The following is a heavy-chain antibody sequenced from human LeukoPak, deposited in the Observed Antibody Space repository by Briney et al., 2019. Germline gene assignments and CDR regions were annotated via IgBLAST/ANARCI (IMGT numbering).Heavy chain of an antibody. V-gene: IGHV4-38-2*02. J-gene: IGHJ4*02. CDR3: VRGFRGDNFDY. Sequence: SETLSLTCTVSGYSISSGYYWGWIGQPPGRGLEWIGSIYHSGSTYYNPSLKSRVTISVDTSKNQFSLKLSSVTAADTAVYFCVRGFRGDNFDYWGQGTLVTVSS. D-gene: IGHD7-27*01. CDR1: GYSISSGYY. CDR2: IYHSGST.